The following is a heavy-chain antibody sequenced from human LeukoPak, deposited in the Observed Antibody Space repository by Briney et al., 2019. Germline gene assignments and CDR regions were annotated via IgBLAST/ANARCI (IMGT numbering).Heavy chain of an antibody. Sequence: PGGSLRLSCAASGFTFSSYEMNWVRQAPGKGLEWVSYISSSGSTIYYADSVKGRFTISRDNAKNSLYLQMNSLRAEDTAVYYRATDGGPAYSSSWYLYWGQGSLVTVSS. V-gene: IGHV3-48*03. D-gene: IGHD6-13*01. CDR2: ISSSGSTI. CDR1: GFTFSSYE. J-gene: IGHJ4*02. CDR3: ATDGGPAYSSSWYLY.